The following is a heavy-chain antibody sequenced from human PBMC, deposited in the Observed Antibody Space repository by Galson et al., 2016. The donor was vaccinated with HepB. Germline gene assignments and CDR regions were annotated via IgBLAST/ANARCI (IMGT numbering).Heavy chain of an antibody. V-gene: IGHV6-1*01. CDR2: TYYRAKWYN. CDR3: AREYSTGYYERFLAKRARRGFDY. Sequence: CAISGDSVSSNSAAWNWIRQSPSRGLEWLGRTYYRAKWYNDYAVSVKSRITINVDTSKNQFSLQLNSVTPEDTAEYYCAREYSTGYYERFLAKRARRGFDYWGQGTLVTVSS. D-gene: IGHD6-19*01. J-gene: IGHJ4*02. CDR1: GDSVSSNSAA.